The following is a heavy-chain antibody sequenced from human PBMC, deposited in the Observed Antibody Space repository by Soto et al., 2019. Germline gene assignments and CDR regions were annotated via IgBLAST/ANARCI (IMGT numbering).Heavy chain of an antibody. V-gene: IGHV3-23*01. J-gene: IGHJ6*02. Sequence: GGSLRLSCAASGFTFSSYAMSWVRQAPGKGLEWVSAISGSGGSTYYADSVKGRFTISRDNSKNTLYLQMNSLRAEDTAVYYCAKAIFIQTGYYYYGMDVWGQGTTVTVSS. CDR1: GFTFSSYA. CDR2: ISGSGGST. CDR3: AKAIFIQTGYYYYGMDV. D-gene: IGHD3-3*02.